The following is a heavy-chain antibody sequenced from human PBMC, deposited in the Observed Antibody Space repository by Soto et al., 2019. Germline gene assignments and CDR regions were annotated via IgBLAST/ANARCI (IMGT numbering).Heavy chain of an antibody. CDR2: INAGNGNT. CDR1: GYTFTSYA. V-gene: IGHV1-3*01. J-gene: IGHJ4*02. CDR3: AGESGPWLAVDY. Sequence: QVQLVQSGAEVKKPGASVKVSCKASGYTFTSYAMHWVRQAPGQRLEWMGWINAGNGNTKYSQKFQGRVTITRDTSASTAYMELSSLRSEDTAVYYCAGESGPWLAVDYWGQGTLVTVSS. D-gene: IGHD6-19*01.